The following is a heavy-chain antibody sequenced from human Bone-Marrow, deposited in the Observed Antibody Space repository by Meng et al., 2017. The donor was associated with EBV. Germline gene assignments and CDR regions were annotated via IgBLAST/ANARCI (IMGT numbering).Heavy chain of an antibody. Sequence: VQLHEPGPGLGKPSQPLSLTCAVSGGSIRSGGYYWSWIRQPPGKGLEWIGYIYYSGSTYYNPSLKSRVTISVDTSKNQFSLKLSSVTAADTAVYYCASGSTAAGTDYWGQGTLVTVSS. D-gene: IGHD6-13*01. CDR2: IYYSGST. CDR1: GGSIRSGGYY. CDR3: ASGSTAAGTDY. V-gene: IGHV4-30-4*01. J-gene: IGHJ4*02.